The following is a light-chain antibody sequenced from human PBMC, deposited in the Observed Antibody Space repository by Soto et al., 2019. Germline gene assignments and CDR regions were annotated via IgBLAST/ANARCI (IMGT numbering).Light chain of an antibody. Sequence: EIMMTQSPATLSVSPGERATLSCRASQTVARNLAWYQQKPGQAPRLLIHGASTRTTGVSARFSGSGSGTEFTLTISSLQSEDFAVYYCQHYHNWPPQYTFGQGTKLQI. V-gene: IGKV3-15*01. CDR2: GAS. CDR1: QTVARN. CDR3: QHYHNWPPQYT. J-gene: IGKJ2*01.